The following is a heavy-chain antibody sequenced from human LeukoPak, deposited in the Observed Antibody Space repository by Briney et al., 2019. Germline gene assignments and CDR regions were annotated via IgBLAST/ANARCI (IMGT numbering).Heavy chain of an antibody. Sequence: GGSLRLSCAASGFTFEHNWRRWVRQAPGKGLEWVATIKGDGRKKDYVDSVRGRFTVSIDNAKNSLYLQRSSLRVEDTAIYYCESTTGPWGQGTLVTVSS. D-gene: IGHD1-7*01. CDR3: ESTTGP. J-gene: IGHJ5*02. CDR2: IKGDGRKK. V-gene: IGHV3-7*03. CDR1: GFTFEHNW.